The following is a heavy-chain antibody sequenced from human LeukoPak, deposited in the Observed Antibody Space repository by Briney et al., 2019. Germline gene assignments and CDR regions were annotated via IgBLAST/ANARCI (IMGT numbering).Heavy chain of an antibody. CDR3: ARLGYNYAWKFGI. CDR2: IYSGGTT. J-gene: IGHJ2*01. V-gene: IGHV3-53*01. CDR1: GFTIGTKY. D-gene: IGHD3-16*01. Sequence: GGSLTRFLAVFGFTIGTKYSDCVRQAPGKGLEWVSIIYSGGTTYYADSVKGRFTISRDTSKNTVSLPMNSLRAEDTAVYFCARLGYNYAWKFGICRRGILVTVSS.